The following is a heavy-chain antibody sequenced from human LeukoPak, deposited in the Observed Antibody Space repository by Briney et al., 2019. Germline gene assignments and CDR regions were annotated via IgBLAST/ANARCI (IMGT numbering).Heavy chain of an antibody. J-gene: IGHJ4*02. CDR3: AILLWFGESSFDY. Sequence: GGSLRLSCAASGFTFSSYAMSWVRQAPGKGLEWVSTISGRSGNTYYADSVKGRFTISRDNSKNTLYLQMNSLRAEDTAVYYCAILLWFGESSFDYWGQGTLVTVSS. D-gene: IGHD3-10*01. V-gene: IGHV3-23*01. CDR1: GFTFSSYA. CDR2: ISGRSGNT.